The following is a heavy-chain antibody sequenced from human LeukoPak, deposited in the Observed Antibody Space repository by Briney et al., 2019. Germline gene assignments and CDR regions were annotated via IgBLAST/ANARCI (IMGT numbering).Heavy chain of an antibody. Sequence: NPGGSLRLSCAASGFTFKTYNMNWVRQAPGKGLEWISYISSSGDYIYHADSVEGRFTISRDSAKNSLSLQMNSLRAEDTAVYYCARDSSGSYYVLDYWGQGTLVTVSS. V-gene: IGHV3-21*05. D-gene: IGHD1-26*01. CDR2: ISSSGDYI. J-gene: IGHJ4*02. CDR3: ARDSSGSYYVLDY. CDR1: GFTFKTYN.